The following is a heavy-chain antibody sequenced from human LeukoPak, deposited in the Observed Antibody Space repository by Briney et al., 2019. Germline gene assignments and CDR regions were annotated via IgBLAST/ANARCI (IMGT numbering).Heavy chain of an antibody. Sequence: GGSLRLSWVASGFTLSSYGMHWVRQAPGEGLGWVAVISYDGNAKHYADSVKGRLTISRDNSKNTLYLQMNSLRRADTAVYYCATEKVFTSTSWTTIEYWGQGTLVTVSS. V-gene: IGHV3-30*03. J-gene: IGHJ4*02. CDR3: ATEKVFTSTSWTTIEY. D-gene: IGHD6-13*01. CDR2: ISYDGNAK. CDR1: GFTLSSYG.